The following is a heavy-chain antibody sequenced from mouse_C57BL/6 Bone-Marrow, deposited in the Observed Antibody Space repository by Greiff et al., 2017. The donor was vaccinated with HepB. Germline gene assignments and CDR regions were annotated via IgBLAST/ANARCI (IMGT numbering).Heavy chain of an antibody. J-gene: IGHJ3*01. CDR3: ARDLGSSSWFAY. CDR1: GFTFSSYA. V-gene: IGHV5-4*01. D-gene: IGHD1-1*01. CDR2: ISDGGSYT. Sequence: EVQLQESGGGLVKPGGSLKLSCAASGFTFSSYAMSWVRQTPEKRLEWVATISDGGSYTYYPDNVKGRFTISRDNAKNNLYLQMSHLKSEDTAMYYCARDLGSSSWFAYWGQGTLVTVSA.